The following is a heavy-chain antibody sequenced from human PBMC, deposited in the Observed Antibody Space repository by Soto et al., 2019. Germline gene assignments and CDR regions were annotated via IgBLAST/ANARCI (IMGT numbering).Heavy chain of an antibody. Sequence: EVQLLESGGGLVQPGGSLRLSCAASGFTFSSYAMSWVRQAPGKGLEWVSAISGSGGSTYYADSVKGRFTISRDNSKNTLYLQMNSLRAEYTAVYYCAKDGSDDSTPFDYWGQGTLVTVSS. CDR2: ISGSGGST. J-gene: IGHJ4*02. V-gene: IGHV3-23*01. CDR3: AKDGSDDSTPFDY. CDR1: GFTFSSYA. D-gene: IGHD3-22*01.